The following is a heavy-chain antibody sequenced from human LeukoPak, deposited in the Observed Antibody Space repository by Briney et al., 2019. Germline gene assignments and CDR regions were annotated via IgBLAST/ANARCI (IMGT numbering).Heavy chain of an antibody. CDR3: AKGDSQETGSYYSDY. V-gene: IGHV3-23*01. CDR2: IGRGSGNT. Sequence: GGSLRLSCAASGFTFSNYAMTWVRQAPGEGLQWVSAIGRGSGNTYYADSVKGRFTISRDNSKNTLYLQLNSLRAEDTAVYYCAKGDSQETGSYYSDYWGQGTLVTVSS. J-gene: IGHJ4*02. CDR1: GFTFSNYA. D-gene: IGHD3-10*01.